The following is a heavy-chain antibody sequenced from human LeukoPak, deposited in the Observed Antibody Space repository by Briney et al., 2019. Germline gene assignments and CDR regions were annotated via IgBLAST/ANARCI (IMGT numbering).Heavy chain of an antibody. CDR3: ARLITVTGVDP. J-gene: IGHJ5*02. CDR1: GYSISSGYY. D-gene: IGHD4-11*01. CDR2: IYHSGST. V-gene: IGHV4-38-2*02. Sequence: SETLSLTCTVSGYSISSGYYWGWIRPPPGKGLEWIGSIYHSGSTYYNPSLKSRVTISVDTSKNQFSLKLSSVTAADTAVYYCARLITVTGVDPWGQGTLVTVSS.